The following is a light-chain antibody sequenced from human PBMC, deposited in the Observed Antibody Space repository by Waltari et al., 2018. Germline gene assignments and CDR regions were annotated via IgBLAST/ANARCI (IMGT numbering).Light chain of an antibody. CDR2: EEY. CDR1: RGSFSSNY. V-gene: IGLV6-57*03. CDR3: QSYDGINWM. J-gene: IGLJ3*02. Sequence: NFVLTQPHSVSESPGQPVTISCTRSRGSFSSNYVQWFQQRPGSAPTTVIYEEYQRPSGVPDRFSGSIDSSSNSASLTSLGLKTEDEADYYGQSYDGINWMFGGGTKLTVL.